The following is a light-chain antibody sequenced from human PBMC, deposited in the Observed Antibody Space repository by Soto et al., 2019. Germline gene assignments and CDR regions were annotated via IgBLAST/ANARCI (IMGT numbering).Light chain of an antibody. Sequence: EIVLPQSPGTLSLSPGERATLSCRAIQSVSSSYLAWYQQKPGQAPRLLIYGASSRATGIPDRFSGSGSGTDFTLTISRLEPEDFAVYYCQQYGSSPWTFGQGTKV. V-gene: IGKV3-20*01. J-gene: IGKJ1*01. CDR2: GAS. CDR1: QSVSSSY. CDR3: QQYGSSPWT.